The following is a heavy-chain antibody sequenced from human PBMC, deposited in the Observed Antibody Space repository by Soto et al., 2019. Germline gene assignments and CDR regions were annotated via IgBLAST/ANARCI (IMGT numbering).Heavy chain of an antibody. CDR2: IYPGDSDT. CDR3: ARRVDHHTVTTVGNAFDI. J-gene: IGHJ3*02. D-gene: IGHD4-17*01. CDR1: GYSFTSYW. Sequence: GESLKISCKGSGYSFTSYWIGWVRQMPGKGLEWMGIIYPGDSDTRYSPSFQGQVTISADKSISTAYLQWSSLKASDTAMYYCARRVDHHTVTTVGNAFDIWGQGTMVTVSS. V-gene: IGHV5-51*01.